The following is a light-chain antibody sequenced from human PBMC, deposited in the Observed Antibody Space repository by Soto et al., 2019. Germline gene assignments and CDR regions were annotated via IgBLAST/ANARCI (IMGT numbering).Light chain of an antibody. J-gene: IGKJ3*01. CDR3: QQYGTSPFT. Sequence: EIVLTQSPGTLSLSPGERATLSCRASQSVSSSYLAWYQQKPGQAPRLLIYGASSRATDIPGRFSGSGSGTDFTLTISRLEPEDFAVYYCQQYGTSPFTFGPGTKVDLK. V-gene: IGKV3-20*01. CDR2: GAS. CDR1: QSVSSSY.